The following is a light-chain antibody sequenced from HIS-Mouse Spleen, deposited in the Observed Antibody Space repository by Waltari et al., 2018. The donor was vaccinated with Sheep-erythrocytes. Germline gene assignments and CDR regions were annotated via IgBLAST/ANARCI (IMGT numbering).Light chain of an antibody. CDR1: SSDVGGYNY. CDR2: DVS. CDR3: CSYAGSYTYV. V-gene: IGLV2-11*01. J-gene: IGLJ1*01. Sequence: QSALTQPRSVSGSPGQSVTISCTGTSSDVGGYNYVSWYQQHPSKAPKLMIYDVSKRPSGVRDRFSGSKSGNTASLTISGLQAEDEADYYCCSYAGSYTYVFGTGTKVTVL.